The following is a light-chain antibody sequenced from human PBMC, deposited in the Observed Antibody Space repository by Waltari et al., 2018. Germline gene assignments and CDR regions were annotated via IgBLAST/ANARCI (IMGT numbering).Light chain of an antibody. CDR3: MQALEFPFT. CDR2: AVS. CDR1: QSLLDSEDGNTY. J-gene: IGKJ3*01. Sequence: DIVMTQPPLSLPVTLGEPASISCRSSQSLLDSEDGNTYLEWYLQKPGQSPQLLIYAVSNRASGVPDRFSGSGSDTDFTLKISRVEAEDVGVYYCMQALEFPFTFGPGTKLDIK. V-gene: IGKV2-40*01.